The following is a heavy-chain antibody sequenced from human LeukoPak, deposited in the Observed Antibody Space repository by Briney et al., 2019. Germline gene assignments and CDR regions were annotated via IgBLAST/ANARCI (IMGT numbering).Heavy chain of an antibody. Sequence: PSETLSLTCAVYGGSFSGYYWSWIRQPPGKGLEWIGEINHSGSTNYNPSLKSRVTISVDTSKNQFSLKLSSVTAADTAVYYCARQSSVVPPYWDYYMDVWGKGTTVTASS. V-gene: IGHV4-34*01. CDR2: INHSGST. J-gene: IGHJ6*03. CDR1: GGSFSGYY. CDR3: ARQSSVVPPYWDYYMDV. D-gene: IGHD2-2*01.